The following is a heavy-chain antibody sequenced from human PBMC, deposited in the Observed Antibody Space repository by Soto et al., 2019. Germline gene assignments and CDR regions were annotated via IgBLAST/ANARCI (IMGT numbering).Heavy chain of an antibody. CDR3: ARGPLIRIAARPHAYNWFDP. D-gene: IGHD6-6*01. V-gene: IGHV1-2*02. Sequence: VASVKVSCKASGYTFTGYYMHWVRQAPGQGLEWMGWINPNSGGANYAQKFQGRVTMTRDTSISTAYMELSRLRSDDTAVYYCARGPLIRIAARPHAYNWFDPWGQGTLVTVSS. CDR1: GYTFTGYY. CDR2: INPNSGGA. J-gene: IGHJ5*02.